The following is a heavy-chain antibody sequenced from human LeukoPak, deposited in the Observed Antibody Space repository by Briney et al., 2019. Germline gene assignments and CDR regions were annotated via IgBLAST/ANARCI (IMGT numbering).Heavy chain of an antibody. CDR1: GFTFSSYA. Sequence: GSLRPSCSTSGFTFSSYAINWVPQAPGKGLEWGSAISGSGDSTYYADSVKGRFTISRDNSKNTLYLQMNSLRAEDTAVYYCAKDGGRDSYGSHWGQGTLVTVSS. CDR2: ISGSGDST. CDR3: AKDGGRDSYGSH. D-gene: IGHD5-18*01. J-gene: IGHJ4*02. V-gene: IGHV3-23*01.